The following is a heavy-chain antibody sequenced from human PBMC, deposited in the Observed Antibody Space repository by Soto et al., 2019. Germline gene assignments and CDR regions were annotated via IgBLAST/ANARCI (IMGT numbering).Heavy chain of an antibody. V-gene: IGHV1-2*02. CDR3: AREYSSSSWRACDY. Sequence: QVQLVQSGADVKKPGASVKVSCKTSGYTFSGYFMHWLRQAPGQGIEWMGWMNPNSGGTDYAQNFQGRISMTGDTSLSPAYMELSRASSDDTAIYYCAREYSSSSWRACDYWGQGTLVTVSS. J-gene: IGHJ4*02. D-gene: IGHD6-13*01. CDR2: MNPNSGGT. CDR1: GYTFSGYF.